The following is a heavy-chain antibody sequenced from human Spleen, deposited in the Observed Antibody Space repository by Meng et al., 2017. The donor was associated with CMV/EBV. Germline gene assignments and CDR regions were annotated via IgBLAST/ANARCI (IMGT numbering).Heavy chain of an antibody. Sequence: SMTWIRQTPGKGLEWLSTISSGSNNIYYADSVKGRFTISRDNAKNSLYLQMNSLRAEDTAIYYCVRDAENRGIPLWSPPTYYDMDVWGQGTTVTVSS. J-gene: IGHJ6*02. CDR2: ISSGSNNI. D-gene: IGHD2/OR15-2a*01. V-gene: IGHV3-11*01. CDR1: S. CDR3: VRDAENRGIPLWSPPTYYDMDV.